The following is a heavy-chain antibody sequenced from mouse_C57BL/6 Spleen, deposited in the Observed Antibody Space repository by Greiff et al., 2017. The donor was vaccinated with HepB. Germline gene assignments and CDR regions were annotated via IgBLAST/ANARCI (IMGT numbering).Heavy chain of an antibody. D-gene: IGHD1-1*01. Sequence: VQLQQPGAELVKPGASVKLSCKASGYTFTSYWMHWVKQRPGQGLEWIGMIHPNSGSTNYNEKFKSKATLTVDKSSSTAYMQLSSLTSEDSAVYYCARSLITTVVATPTAMDYWGQGTSVTVSS. CDR3: ARSLITTVVATPTAMDY. J-gene: IGHJ4*01. V-gene: IGHV1-64*01. CDR1: GYTFTSYW. CDR2: IHPNSGST.